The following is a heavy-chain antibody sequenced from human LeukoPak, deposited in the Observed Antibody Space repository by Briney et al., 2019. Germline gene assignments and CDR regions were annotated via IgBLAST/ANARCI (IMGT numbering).Heavy chain of an antibody. V-gene: IGHV4-34*01. D-gene: IGHD5-18*01. CDR2: INHSGST. CDR3: ARGHRGYSYGLSD. Sequence: SETLSLTCAVYGGSFSDYYWSWIRQPPGKGLEWIGEINHSGSTNYNPSLKSRVTISVDTSKNQFSLKLSPVTAADTAVYYCARGHRGYSYGLSDWGQGTLVTVSS. J-gene: IGHJ4*02. CDR1: GGSFSDYY.